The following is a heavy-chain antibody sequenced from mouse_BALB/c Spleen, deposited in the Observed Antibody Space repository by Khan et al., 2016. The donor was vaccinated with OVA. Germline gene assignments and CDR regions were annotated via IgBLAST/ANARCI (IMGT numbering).Heavy chain of an antibody. CDR3: ARENYYGSSHYAMDY. D-gene: IGHD1-1*01. CDR2: ISPGSGTP. CDR1: GYTFTSYW. V-gene: IGHV1S41*01. J-gene: IGHJ4*01. Sequence: DLVKPGASVKLSCKASGYTFTSYWINWIKQRPGQGLEWIGRISPGSGTPYYNEMFKGKATLTVDTSSSTAYIQLSSLSSEDSAVDFRARENYYGSSHYAMDYWGQGTSVTASS.